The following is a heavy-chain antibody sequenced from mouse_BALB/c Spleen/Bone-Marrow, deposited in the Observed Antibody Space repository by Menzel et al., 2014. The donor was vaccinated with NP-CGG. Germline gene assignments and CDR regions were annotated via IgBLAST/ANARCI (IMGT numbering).Heavy chain of an antibody. Sequence: EVQLVESGGGLVQPGGSRKLSCAASGFTFSSFGMHWVRQAPEKGLEWVAYISSGSSTIYYADTVKGRFTISRDNPKNTLFLQMTSLRSEDTAMYYCARGGNYAWFAYWGQGTPVTVSA. D-gene: IGHD2-1*01. CDR1: GFTFSSFG. J-gene: IGHJ3*01. V-gene: IGHV5-17*02. CDR2: ISSGSSTI. CDR3: ARGGNYAWFAY.